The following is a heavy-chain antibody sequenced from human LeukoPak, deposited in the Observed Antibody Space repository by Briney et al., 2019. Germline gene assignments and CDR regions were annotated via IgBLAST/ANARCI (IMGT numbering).Heavy chain of an antibody. D-gene: IGHD3-3*01. V-gene: IGHV1-69*05. CDR3: AVGFRSGRPLHFDY. CDR1: GGTFSSYA. CDR2: IIPIFGTA. Sequence: GASVKVSCKASGGTFSSYAISWVRQAPGQGLEWMGGIIPIFGTANYAQKFQGRVTITTDESTSTAYMELSSLRSEDTAVYYCAVGFRSGRPLHFDYWGQGTLVTVSS. J-gene: IGHJ4*02.